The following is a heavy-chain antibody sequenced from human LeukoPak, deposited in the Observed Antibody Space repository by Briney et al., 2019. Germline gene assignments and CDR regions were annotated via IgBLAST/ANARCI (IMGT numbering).Heavy chain of an antibody. J-gene: IGHJ4*02. D-gene: IGHD4-23*01. V-gene: IGHV3-23*01. CDR3: AKDWTTVVTPKGYYFDS. CDR1: GFSLNNYA. Sequence: SGGSLRLSCAASGFSLNNYAMSWVRQAPGKGLEWVSPISTTGGSTYYADSVKGRFTVSRDNSKNTLSLQMDSLRVEDTALYYCAKDWTTVVTPKGYYFDSWGQGTLVTVSS. CDR2: ISTTGGST.